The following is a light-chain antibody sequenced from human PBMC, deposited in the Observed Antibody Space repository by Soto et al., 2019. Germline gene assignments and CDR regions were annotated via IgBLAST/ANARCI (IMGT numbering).Light chain of an antibody. Sequence: EIVLTQSPGTLSLSPGERATLSCRASQSVSSSSLAWYQQKPGQAPRLLIYGASSRATGIPDRFSCSGSGTDFTLTISRLEPEDFAVYYCQQYGSSLRTFGQWTKVEIK. CDR3: QQYGSSLRT. CDR1: QSVSSSS. J-gene: IGKJ1*01. V-gene: IGKV3-20*01. CDR2: GAS.